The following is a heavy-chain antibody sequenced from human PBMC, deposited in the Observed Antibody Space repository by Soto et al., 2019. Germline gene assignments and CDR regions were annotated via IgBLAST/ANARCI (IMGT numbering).Heavy chain of an antibody. V-gene: IGHV3-74*01. J-gene: IGHJ5*02. CDR3: ASEDPIAVWLDP. Sequence: EVQLVESGGGLVQPGGSLRLSCAASGFTFSSYWMHWVRQAPGKGLVWVSRINSDGSSTSYADSVKGRFTISRDNAKNTLYLQMNSLRAEDTAVYYCASEDPIAVWLDPWGQGTLVTVSS. CDR2: INSDGSST. CDR1: GFTFSSYW. D-gene: IGHD6-19*01.